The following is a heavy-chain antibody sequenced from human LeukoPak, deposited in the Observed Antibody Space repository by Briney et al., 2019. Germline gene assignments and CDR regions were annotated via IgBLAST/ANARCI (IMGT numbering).Heavy chain of an antibody. J-gene: IGHJ4*02. CDR1: GFTFSSYA. CDR2: ISGSGGST. V-gene: IGHV3-23*01. D-gene: IGHD3-22*01. CDR3: VRSGITMIVVVIPTFDY. Sequence: GGSLRLSCAASGFTFSSYAMSWVRQAPGKGLEWVSAISGSGGSTYYADSVKGRFTISRDNSKNTLYLQMNSLRAEDTAVYYCVRSGITMIVVVIPTFDYWGQGTLVTVSS.